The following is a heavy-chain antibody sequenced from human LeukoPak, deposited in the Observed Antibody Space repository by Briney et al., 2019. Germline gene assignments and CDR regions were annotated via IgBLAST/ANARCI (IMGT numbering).Heavy chain of an antibody. CDR1: GFTFSSYG. J-gene: IGHJ4*02. CDR3: ARGARRFGELLWTFDY. Sequence: PGGSLRLSCAASGFTFSSYGMNWVRQAPGKGLEWVSSISSSSSYIYYADSVKGRFTISRDNSKNTLYLQKNSLRAKDTAVYYCARGARRFGELLWTFDYWGQGTLVTVSS. CDR2: ISSSSSYI. V-gene: IGHV3-21*01. D-gene: IGHD3-10*01.